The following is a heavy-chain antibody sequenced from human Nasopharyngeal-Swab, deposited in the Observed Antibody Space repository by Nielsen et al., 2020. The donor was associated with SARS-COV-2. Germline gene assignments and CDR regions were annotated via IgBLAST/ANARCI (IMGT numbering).Heavy chain of an antibody. J-gene: IGHJ4*02. CDR3: AGGADGYNYRSDY. D-gene: IGHD5-24*01. CDR2: IYSGGST. Sequence: VRQAPGKGLEWVSVIYSGGSTYHANSLRGRFTISRHDSKNTLYLQMNDLRTEDTAMYYCAGGADGYNYRSDYWGQGTLVTVSS. V-gene: IGHV3-53*04.